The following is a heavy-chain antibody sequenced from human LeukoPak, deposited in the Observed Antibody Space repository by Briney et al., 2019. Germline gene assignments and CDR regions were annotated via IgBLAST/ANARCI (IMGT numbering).Heavy chain of an antibody. CDR2: INHSGST. Sequence: PSETLSLTCAVYGGSFSGYYWSWIRQPPGKGLEWIGEINHSGSTNYNPSLKSRVTISVDTSKNQSSLKLSSVTAADTAVYYCARTVAATYGWFDPWGQGTLVSVSS. CDR3: ARTVAATYGWFDP. V-gene: IGHV4-34*01. CDR1: GGSFSGYY. D-gene: IGHD2-15*01. J-gene: IGHJ5*02.